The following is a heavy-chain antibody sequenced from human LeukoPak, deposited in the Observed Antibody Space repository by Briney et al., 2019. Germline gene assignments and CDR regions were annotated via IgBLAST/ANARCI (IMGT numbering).Heavy chain of an antibody. V-gene: IGHV3-48*01. CDR3: AKIPTKGGGDH. CDR2: ISSSSSTI. D-gene: IGHD2-8*01. J-gene: IGHJ4*02. CDR1: GFTFSSYS. Sequence: PGGSLRLSCAASGFTFSSYSMNWVRQAPGKGLEWVSYISSSSSTIYYADSVKGRFTISRDNSKNTLYLQMNSLRAEDTAVYYCAKIPTKGGGDHWGQGTLVTVSS.